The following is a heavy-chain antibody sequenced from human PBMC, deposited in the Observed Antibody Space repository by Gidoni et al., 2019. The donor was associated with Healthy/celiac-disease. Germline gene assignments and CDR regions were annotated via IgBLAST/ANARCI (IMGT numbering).Heavy chain of an antibody. CDR2: IYYSGST. CDR1: GGSISSYY. J-gene: IGHJ5*02. D-gene: IGHD4-17*01. CDR3: ARHDYGDPHNWFDP. V-gene: IGHV4-59*08. Sequence: QVQLQESGPGLVKPSETLSLTCTVSGGSISSYYWSWIRQPPGKGLEWIGYIYYSGSTNYNPSLKSRVTISVDTSKNQFSLKLSSVTAADTAVYYWARHDYGDPHNWFDPWGQGTLVTVSS.